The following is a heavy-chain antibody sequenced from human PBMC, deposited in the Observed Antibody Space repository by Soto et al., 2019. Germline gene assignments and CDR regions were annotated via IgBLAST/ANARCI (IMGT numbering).Heavy chain of an antibody. CDR2: IYHSGST. D-gene: IGHD6-13*01. CDR3: ARAAMGGSSWPFDY. V-gene: IGHV4-4*02. J-gene: IGHJ4*02. CDR1: GGSISSSNW. Sequence: QVQLQESGPGLVKPSGTLSLTCAVSGGSISSSNWWSWVRQPPGQGLEWIGEIYHSGSTNYNPSLTSRVTISVAKSKNQFSLKLSSVTAADTAVYYCARAAMGGSSWPFDYWGQGTLVTVSS.